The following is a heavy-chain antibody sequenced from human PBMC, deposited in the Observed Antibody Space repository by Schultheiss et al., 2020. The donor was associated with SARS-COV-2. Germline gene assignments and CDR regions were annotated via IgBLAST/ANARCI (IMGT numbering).Heavy chain of an antibody. J-gene: IGHJ6*02. CDR2: INPNSGGT. V-gene: IGHV1-2*06. Sequence: ASVKVSCKASGYTFTSYAMNWVRQAPGQGLEWMGRINPNSGGTNYAQKFQGGVTMTWDTSISTAYMELNSLRAEDTAVYYCARGGLTHSDVWSAYIPDYALDVWGQGTTVTVSS. D-gene: IGHD3-3*01. CDR1: GYTFTSYA. CDR3: ARGGLTHSDVWSAYIPDYALDV.